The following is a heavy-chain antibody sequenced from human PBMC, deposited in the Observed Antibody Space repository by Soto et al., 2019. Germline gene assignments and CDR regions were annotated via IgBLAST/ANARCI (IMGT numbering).Heavy chain of an antibody. Sequence: QVQLVQSGAEVKKPGSSVKVSCKASGGTFSSYAISWVRQAPGQGLEWMGGIIPIFGTGNYAQKFQGRVTITADESTSTAYMELSSLRSEDTAVYYCARGGEDFDWLPERYYYGMDVWGQGTTVTVSS. D-gene: IGHD3-9*01. CDR3: ARGGEDFDWLPERYYYGMDV. J-gene: IGHJ6*02. CDR1: GGTFSSYA. V-gene: IGHV1-69*01. CDR2: IIPIFGTG.